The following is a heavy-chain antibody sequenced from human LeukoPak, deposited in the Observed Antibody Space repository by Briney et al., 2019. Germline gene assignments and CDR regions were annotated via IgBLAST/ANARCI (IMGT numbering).Heavy chain of an antibody. D-gene: IGHD2-21*02. CDR1: GFTLSSYE. V-gene: IGHV3-30-3*01. CDR3: ARGFVLGAAKNYFDY. J-gene: IGHJ4*02. Sequence: GGSLRLSCAASGFTLSSYEMNWVRQAPGKGLEWVAVISYDGTNKYYADSVKGRFTISRDNSKNTLSLQMNSLRAEDTALYYCARGFVLGAAKNYFDYWGQGALVTVSS. CDR2: ISYDGTNK.